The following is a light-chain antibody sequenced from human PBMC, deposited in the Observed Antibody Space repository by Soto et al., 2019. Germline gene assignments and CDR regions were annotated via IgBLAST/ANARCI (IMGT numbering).Light chain of an antibody. CDR1: QSIGTS. V-gene: IGKV1-39*01. CDR3: QQSASTPPT. J-gene: IGKJ2*01. Sequence: DIQMTQSPSSLSASVGDRVTITCRASQSIGTSLNWYQQKPGKAPKLLIYGVFSMQSGVPSRFSGSGSGTDFTLTISSLQPDDFAVYYCQQSASTPPTFGQGTKVEIK. CDR2: GVF.